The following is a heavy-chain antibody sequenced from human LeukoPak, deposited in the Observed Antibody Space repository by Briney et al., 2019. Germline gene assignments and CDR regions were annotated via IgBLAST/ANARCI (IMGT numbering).Heavy chain of an antibody. Sequence: GASVKVSCKASGYTFTNYGISWVRQAPGQGLEWMGWISAYNGNTNYEQKFQGRVTLTTDTSTSTAYMDLRSLRSDDTAVYYCARVEGYTSSWYYFDYWGQGTLVTVSS. J-gene: IGHJ4*02. CDR3: ARVEGYTSSWYYFDY. V-gene: IGHV1-18*01. CDR2: ISAYNGNT. D-gene: IGHD6-13*01. CDR1: GYTFTNYG.